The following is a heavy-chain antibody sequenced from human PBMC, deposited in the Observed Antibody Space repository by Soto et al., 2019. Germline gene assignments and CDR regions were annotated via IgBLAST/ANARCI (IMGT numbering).Heavy chain of an antibody. CDR3: ARGRYGDY. V-gene: IGHV1-18*01. Sequence: QVHLVQSGAEVKKPGASVKVSCKGSGYGFTTYGITWVRQAPGQGLEWMAWISAHNGNTNYAQKVQGRVTGTRDTSPSTAYMELRSRSYDDTAVYYCARGRYGDYWGQGALVTVSS. D-gene: IGHD1-1*01. CDR1: GYGFTTYG. CDR2: ISAHNGNT. J-gene: IGHJ4*02.